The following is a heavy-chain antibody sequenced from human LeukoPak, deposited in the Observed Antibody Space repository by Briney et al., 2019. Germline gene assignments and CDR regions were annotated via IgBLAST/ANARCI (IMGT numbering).Heavy chain of an antibody. CDR3: TRRIAAAGNVHFDY. V-gene: IGHV3-49*04. Sequence: GGSLRLSCIASGFTFGDYAMSWVRQAPGKGLEWVGFIRSKAYGGTTEYAASVKGRFTISRDDSKSIAYLQMNSLKTEDTAVYYCTRRIAAAGNVHFDYWGQGTLVTVSS. CDR1: GFTFGDYA. J-gene: IGHJ4*02. CDR2: IRSKAYGGTT. D-gene: IGHD6-13*01.